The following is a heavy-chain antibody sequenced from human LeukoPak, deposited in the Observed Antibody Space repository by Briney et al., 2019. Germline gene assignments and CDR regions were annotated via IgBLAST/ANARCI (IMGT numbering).Heavy chain of an antibody. J-gene: IGHJ3*02. V-gene: IGHV4-59*11. Sequence: WETLSHLRTVFGGPLSSHLWNWMRPPPGKGLEWIGYLYNSGSTNYNPSLKSRLTISVDMSKNQLSLKLSSVTAADTAVYYCARGVTSPLDAFDIWGQGTTVTVSS. CDR1: GGPLSSHL. CDR2: LYNSGST. D-gene: IGHD1-26*01. CDR3: ARGVTSPLDAFDI.